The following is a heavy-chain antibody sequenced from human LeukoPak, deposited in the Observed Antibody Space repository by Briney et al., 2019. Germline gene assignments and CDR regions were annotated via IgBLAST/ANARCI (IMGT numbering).Heavy chain of an antibody. J-gene: IGHJ3*02. CDR3: ASQKMATINRAFDI. CDR1: GFTFSNYG. CDR2: IQYDGSNK. V-gene: IGHV3-30*02. Sequence: GGSLRLSCAASGFTFSNYGMHWVRQAPGKGLEWVSFIQYDGSNKYYADSVKGRFTISRDNAKNSLYLQMNSLRAEDTAVYYCASQKMATINRAFDIWGQGTMVTVSS. D-gene: IGHD5-24*01.